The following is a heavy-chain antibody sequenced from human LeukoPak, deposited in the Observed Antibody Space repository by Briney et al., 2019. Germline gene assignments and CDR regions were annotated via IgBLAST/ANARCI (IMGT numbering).Heavy chain of an antibody. CDR1: GFTFSAYG. D-gene: IGHD3-10*02. Sequence: GGSLRLSCVASGFTFSAYGMHWVRQAPGRGLDWVTGIRYDGTETAYADSVKGHFTISRDNSRSTLYLQMNSLRVDDTAMYYCARENRNVAKYVLDIWGQGTLVSVAS. V-gene: IGHV3-33*01. J-gene: IGHJ3*02. CDR3: ARENRNVAKYVLDI. CDR2: IRYDGTET.